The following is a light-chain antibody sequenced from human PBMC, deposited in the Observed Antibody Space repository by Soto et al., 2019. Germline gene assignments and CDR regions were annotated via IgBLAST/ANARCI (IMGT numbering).Light chain of an antibody. CDR3: CSFTTSSTWL. Sequence: QSVLTQPASVSGSPGQSITISCSETSSGIGTYNYVSWYQLHPGKVPKLIIYEVNNRPSGISPRFSGSKSGKTASLTISGLQAEDEAYYYCCSFTTSSTWLFGGGTKVTVL. CDR2: EVN. CDR1: SSGIGTYNY. V-gene: IGLV2-23*02. J-gene: IGLJ3*02.